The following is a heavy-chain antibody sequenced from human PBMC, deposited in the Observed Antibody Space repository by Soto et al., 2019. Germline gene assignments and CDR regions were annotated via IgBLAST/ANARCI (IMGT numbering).Heavy chain of an antibody. CDR3: SRDNSWYYYSYMDV. Sequence: GGSLRLSCAASGFTFSSYWMSWVRQAPGKGLEWVANIKQDGSEKYYVDSVKGRFTISRDNAKNSLYLQMNSLRAEDAAVYSCSRDNSWYYYSYMDVWGQGTMVTVSS. D-gene: IGHD1-1*01. CDR1: GFTFSSYW. CDR2: IKQDGSEK. V-gene: IGHV3-7*01. J-gene: IGHJ6*03.